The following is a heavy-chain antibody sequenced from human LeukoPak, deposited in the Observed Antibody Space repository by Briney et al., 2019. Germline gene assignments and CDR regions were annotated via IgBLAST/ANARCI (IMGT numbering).Heavy chain of an antibody. D-gene: IGHD5-12*01. V-gene: IGHV4-34*01. CDR1: GGSFSGCY. CDR3: ATQFLSDYDDY. J-gene: IGHJ4*02. CDR2: INHSGST. Sequence: SETLSLTCAVYGGSFSGCYWSWIRQPPGKGLEWIGEINHSGSTNYSPSLKSRVTISVDTSKNQFSLMLTSVTAADTAVYYCATQFLSDYDDYWGQGTLVTVSS.